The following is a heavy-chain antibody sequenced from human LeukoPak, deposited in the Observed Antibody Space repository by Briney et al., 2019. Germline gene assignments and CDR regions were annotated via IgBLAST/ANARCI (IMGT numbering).Heavy chain of an antibody. D-gene: IGHD2-15*01. CDR3: ARRWGYCSGGSCYIDY. J-gene: IGHJ4*02. V-gene: IGHV4-39*01. CDR2: IYYTGNT. Sequence: SETLSLTCTVSGGSISRTSYYWGWIRQPPGKGLEWIGTIYYTGNTYYNPSLKSRVTISVDTSKNQFSLKLTSVTAADAAVYYCARRWGYCSGGSCYIDYWGQGTLVTVSS. CDR1: GGSISRTSYY.